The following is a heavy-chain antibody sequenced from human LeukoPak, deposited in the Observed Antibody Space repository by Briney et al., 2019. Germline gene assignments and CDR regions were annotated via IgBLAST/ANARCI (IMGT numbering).Heavy chain of an antibody. CDR2: IYTSGST. V-gene: IGHV4-4*07. CDR3: ARDSYYYDSSTYRVFDY. CDR1: GVSISSYY. D-gene: IGHD3-22*01. J-gene: IGHJ4*02. Sequence: SETLSLTCTVSGVSISSYYWSWIRQPAGKGLECIGRIYTSGSTNYNPSLKSRVTMSVDTSKNQFSLNLSSVTAADTAVYYCARDSYYYDSSTYRVFDYWGQGTLVTVSS.